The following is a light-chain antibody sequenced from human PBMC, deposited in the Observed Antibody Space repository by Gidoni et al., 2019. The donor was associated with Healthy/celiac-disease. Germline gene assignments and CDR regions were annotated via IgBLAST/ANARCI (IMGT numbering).Light chain of an antibody. CDR1: QSISSW. CDR3: QQYNSYWT. J-gene: IGKJ1*01. Sequence: DIEMTQSPSTLSAAVGDRVTITCRASQSISSWLAWYQQKPGKAPKLLIYKASSLESGVPSRFSGCGSGTAFTLTISSLQPDDFSTYFCQQYNSYWTFGQGTKVEIK. V-gene: IGKV1-5*03. CDR2: KAS.